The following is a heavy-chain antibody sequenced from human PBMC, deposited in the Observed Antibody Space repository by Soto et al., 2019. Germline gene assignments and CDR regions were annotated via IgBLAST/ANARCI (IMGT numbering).Heavy chain of an antibody. CDR2: ISGNGNSA. V-gene: IGHV3-23*01. D-gene: IGHD6-19*01. CDR3: GKERRGSGWSVCNF. J-gene: IGHJ4*02. CDR1: GFTFRDYA. Sequence: AQLLESGGDLVQPGGSLRLSCAASGFTFRDYAMNWVRQAPGKGLEWVADISGNGNSARHADSVKGRFTISRDNSQNTLSLHMNSLRVDDTAIYYCGKERRGSGWSVCNFWGQGTLVTVSS.